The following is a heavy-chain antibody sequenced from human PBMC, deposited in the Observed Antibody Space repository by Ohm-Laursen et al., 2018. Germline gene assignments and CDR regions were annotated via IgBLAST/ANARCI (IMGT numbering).Heavy chain of an antibody. D-gene: IGHD3-10*01. CDR1: GFTFSDYY. Sequence: GSLRLSCAASGFTFSDYYMSWIRQAPGKGLEWVSYISSSGSTIYCADSVKGRFTISRDSAKNSLYLQMNSLRAEDTAVYYCARRSMVRGALDYWGQGTLVTVSS. CDR3: ARRSMVRGALDY. V-gene: IGHV3-11*01. CDR2: ISSSGSTI. J-gene: IGHJ4*02.